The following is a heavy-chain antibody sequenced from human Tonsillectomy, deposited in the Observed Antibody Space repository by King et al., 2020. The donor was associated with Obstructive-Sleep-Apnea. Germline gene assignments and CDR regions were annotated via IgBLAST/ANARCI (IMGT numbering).Heavy chain of an antibody. Sequence: VQLVESGGGLAQPGGSLTLSCVGSGFIVGNFWMSWVRQAPGKGLEWVANIKQNGNEKYYVDSVKGRFTISRDNAKNSLYLQMSSLRVDDTATYYCVRGGQGNRGWYGGHWGQGTLVTVSS. D-gene: IGHD6-19*01. V-gene: IGHV3-7*01. J-gene: IGHJ4*02. CDR1: GFIVGNFW. CDR2: IKQNGNEK. CDR3: VRGGQGNRGWYGGH.